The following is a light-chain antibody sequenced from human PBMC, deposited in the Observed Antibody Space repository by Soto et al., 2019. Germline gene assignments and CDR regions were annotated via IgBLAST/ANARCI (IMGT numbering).Light chain of an antibody. Sequence: QSAMTQPPSVSAAPGQKVTISCSGSSSNIGGNSVSWYQQPPGTAPKLLIYDDNKRPSGIPDRFSGSKSGTSATLGITGFQTGDEADYYCGSWDSSLSAYVFGTGTKLTVL. CDR1: SSNIGGNS. CDR2: DDN. CDR3: GSWDSSLSAYV. V-gene: IGLV1-51*01. J-gene: IGLJ1*01.